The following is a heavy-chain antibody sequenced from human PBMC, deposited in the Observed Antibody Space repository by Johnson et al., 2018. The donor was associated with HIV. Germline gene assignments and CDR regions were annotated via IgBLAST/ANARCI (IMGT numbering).Heavy chain of an antibody. CDR1: AFTVSSNH. J-gene: IGHJ3*02. CDR2: INWNGGST. CDR3: ARAPGYPDAFDI. D-gene: IGHD5-12*01. V-gene: IGHV3-20*04. Sequence: VQLVESGGGLVQPGGSLRLSCAASAFTVSSNHMTWVRQAPGKGLEWVSGINWNGGSTGYADSVKGRFTISRDNAKNSLYLQMNSLRAEDTALYYCARAPGYPDAFDIWGQGTMVTVSS.